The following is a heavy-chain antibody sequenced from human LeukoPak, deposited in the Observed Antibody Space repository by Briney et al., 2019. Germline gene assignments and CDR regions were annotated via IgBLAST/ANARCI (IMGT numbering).Heavy chain of an antibody. CDR2: IYGGGST. CDR1: GFTFSSYE. Sequence: GGSLRLSCAASGFTFSSYEMNWVRQAPGKGLDWVSIIYGGGSTLYADSVKGRFTISRDNSKNTLYLQMNSLRAEDTAVYYCASPAHYYNTTAAFDIWGQGTMVTVSS. J-gene: IGHJ3*02. V-gene: IGHV3-53*01. D-gene: IGHD3-22*01. CDR3: ASPAHYYNTTAAFDI.